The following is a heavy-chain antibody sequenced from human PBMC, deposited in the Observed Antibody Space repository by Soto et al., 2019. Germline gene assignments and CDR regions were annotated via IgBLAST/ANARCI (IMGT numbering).Heavy chain of an antibody. Sequence: CHTCSVAEGSGVNRGCYWIWIRQPPGKGLEWIGSIYYSGSTYYNPSLKSRVTISVDTSKNQFSLKLSSVTAADTAVYYCARHPMATRLDYWGQGTLVTVSS. V-gene: IGHV4-39*01. CDR1: EGSGVNRGCY. CDR3: ARHPMATRLDY. J-gene: IGHJ4*02. D-gene: IGHD5-12*01. CDR2: IYYSGST.